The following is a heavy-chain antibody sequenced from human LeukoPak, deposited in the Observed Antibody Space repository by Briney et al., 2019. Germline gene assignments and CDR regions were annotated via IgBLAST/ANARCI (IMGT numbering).Heavy chain of an antibody. D-gene: IGHD1-1*01. CDR2: IGTAGDT. J-gene: IGHJ4*02. Sequence: GGSLRLSCAASGFTFSDCDMHWVRQATGKGLEWVSAIGTAGDTCYTGSVKGRFTISRENAKTSLYLQMNSLRAGETAVYYCARVAKERVGGVYYFDYWGQGTLVTVSS. V-gene: IGHV3-13*01. CDR1: GFTFSDCD. CDR3: ARVAKERVGGVYYFDY.